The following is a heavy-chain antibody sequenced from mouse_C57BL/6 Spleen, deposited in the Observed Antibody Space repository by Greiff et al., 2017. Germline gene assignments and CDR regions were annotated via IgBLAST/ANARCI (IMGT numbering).Heavy chain of an antibody. CDR1: GYTFTSYW. CDR2: IDPSDSYT. J-gene: IGHJ1*03. D-gene: IGHD2-5*01. V-gene: IGHV1-50*01. Sequence: QVQLQQPGAELVKPGASVKLSCKASGYTFTSYWMQWVKQRPGQGLEWIGEIDPSDSYTTYNQKFKGKATLTVDTSSSTAYMQLSSLTSEDSAVYYCARGVTPDVWGTGTTVTVSS. CDR3: ARGVTPDV.